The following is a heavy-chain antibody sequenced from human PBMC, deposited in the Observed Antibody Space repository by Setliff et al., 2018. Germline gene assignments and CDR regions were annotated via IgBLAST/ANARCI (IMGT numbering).Heavy chain of an antibody. CDR3: AKDISRTGYYYFDY. CDR1: GFTFSNYA. V-gene: IGHV3-23*01. D-gene: IGHD3-9*01. Sequence: GGSLRLSCVASGFTFSNYAINWVRQAPGQGLEWVSGISGGGINTDYADSVKGRFTISRDNAKDTLYLQMNSLRAEDTAVYYCAKDISRTGYYYFDYWGRGTRVTVS. CDR2: ISGGGINT. J-gene: IGHJ4*02.